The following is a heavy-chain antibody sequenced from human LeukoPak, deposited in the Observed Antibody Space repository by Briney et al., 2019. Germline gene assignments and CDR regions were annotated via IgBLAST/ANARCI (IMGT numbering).Heavy chain of an antibody. Sequence: GGSLRLSCAASGFTFSSYSMNWVRQAPGKGLEWVSSTSSSNSYIYNADSVKGRFTISRDNAKNSLYLQMNSLRAEDTAVYYCARDQGLLVVAGRFGYWGQGTLVTVSS. J-gene: IGHJ4*02. D-gene: IGHD6-19*01. CDR2: TSSSNSYI. V-gene: IGHV3-21*01. CDR1: GFTFSSYS. CDR3: ARDQGLLVVAGRFGY.